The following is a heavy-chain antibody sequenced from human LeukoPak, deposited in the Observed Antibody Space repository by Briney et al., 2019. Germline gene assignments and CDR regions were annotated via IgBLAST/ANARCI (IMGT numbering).Heavy chain of an antibody. CDR1: GFTFSSYS. V-gene: IGHV3-21*01. CDR2: ISSSSSYI. CDR3: ARVPYYYDSSGYLQDDY. D-gene: IGHD3-22*01. Sequence: PGGSLRLSCAASGFTFSSYSMNWVRQAPGKGLEWVSPISSSSSYIYYADSVKGRFTISRDNAKNSLYLQMNSLRAEDTAVYYCARVPYYYDSSGYLQDDYWGQGTLVTVSS. J-gene: IGHJ4*02.